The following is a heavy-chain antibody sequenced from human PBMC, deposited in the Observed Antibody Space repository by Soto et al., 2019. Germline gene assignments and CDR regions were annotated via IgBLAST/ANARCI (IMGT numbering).Heavy chain of an antibody. D-gene: IGHD3-22*01. J-gene: IGHJ3*02. Sequence: QVQLVQSGAEVKKPGSSVKVSCKASGGTFSSYAISWVRQAPGQGLEWMGGIIPIFGTANYAQKFQGRVTIHADESTGTAYMELSSLRSEDTAVYYCARAVVDYYDSSGYFFDAFDIWGQGTMVTVSS. CDR1: GGTFSSYA. CDR3: ARAVVDYYDSSGYFFDAFDI. V-gene: IGHV1-69*01. CDR2: IIPIFGTA.